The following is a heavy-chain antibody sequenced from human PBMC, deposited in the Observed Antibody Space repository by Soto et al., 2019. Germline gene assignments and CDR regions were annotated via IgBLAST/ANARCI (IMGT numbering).Heavy chain of an antibody. D-gene: IGHD3-22*01. CDR3: AADPPHYSDRSTYDY. CDR2: IVVGSDDT. CDR1: GFTFTNSA. Sequence: QMQLVQSGPEVKKPGTSVKVSCKASGFTFTNSAVQWVRQARGQRLEWIGWIVVGSDDTNYAQKFQERVTITTDMSTSTAYMELSSLRSEDTAVYYCAADPPHYSDRSTYDYWGQGTLVTVSS. V-gene: IGHV1-58*01. J-gene: IGHJ4*02.